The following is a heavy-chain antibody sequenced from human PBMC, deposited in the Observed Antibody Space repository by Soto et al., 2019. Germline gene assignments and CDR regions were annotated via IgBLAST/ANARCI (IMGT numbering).Heavy chain of an antibody. V-gene: IGHV4-31*03. J-gene: IGHJ4*02. CDR1: GGSISSGGYF. CDR3: ARFAKEENPKVGSWYYFDY. Sequence: SETLSLTCTVSGGSISSGGYFWSWVRQHPGKGLEWIGNIYYSGRTYYNPSLKSRVTISVDTSKNQFSLNLSSVTAADTAVYYCARFAKEENPKVGSWYYFDYWGQGTRVTVSS. CDR2: IYYSGRT. D-gene: IGHD6-13*01.